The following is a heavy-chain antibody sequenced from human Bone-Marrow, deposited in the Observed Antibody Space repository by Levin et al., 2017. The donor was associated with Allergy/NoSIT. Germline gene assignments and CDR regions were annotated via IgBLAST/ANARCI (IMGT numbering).Heavy chain of an antibody. Sequence: GESLKISCAASGFTFNNYAMTWVRQAPGKGLEWVSSIGGSGETFYPDSVKGRFTISRDNSKNTMYLQMNSLRVTDTAIYYCATTKWFGEHYDYWGQGTPVTVSS. CDR2: IGGSGET. D-gene: IGHD3-10*01. CDR1: GFTFNNYA. CDR3: ATTKWFGEHYDY. V-gene: IGHV3-23*01. J-gene: IGHJ4*02.